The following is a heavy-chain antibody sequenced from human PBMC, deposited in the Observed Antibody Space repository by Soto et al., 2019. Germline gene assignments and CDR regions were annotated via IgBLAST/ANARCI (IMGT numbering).Heavy chain of an antibody. CDR2: IYYSGST. D-gene: IGHD6-6*01. J-gene: IGHJ6*02. CDR1: GDYISNNNFY. CDR3: ARRKYSSSLYYYYGMDV. Sequence: SETLSLTCPVSGDYISNNNFYWGWIRQPPGKGLEWIGSIYYSGSTYYNPSLKSRVTISVDTSNNQLSLKLSSVTAADTAVYYCARRKYSSSLYYYYGMDVWGQGTTVTVSS. V-gene: IGHV4-39*01.